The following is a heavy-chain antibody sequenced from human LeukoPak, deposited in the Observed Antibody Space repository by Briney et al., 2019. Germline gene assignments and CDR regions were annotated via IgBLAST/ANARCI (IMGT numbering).Heavy chain of an antibody. J-gene: IGHJ4*02. CDR3: AKDRFGDQGTSYYIDQ. D-gene: IGHD4-17*01. CDR1: GFTFSSYG. CDR2: ICYDGTTK. V-gene: IGHV3-30*02. Sequence: GGSLRLSCEASGFTFSSYGLHWVRQAPGKGLEWVTFICYDGTTKHYAGSVKGRFTISRDDPKKTLYLQMDSLRVEDTAVYYCAKDRFGDQGTSYYIDQWGQGTLVTVSA.